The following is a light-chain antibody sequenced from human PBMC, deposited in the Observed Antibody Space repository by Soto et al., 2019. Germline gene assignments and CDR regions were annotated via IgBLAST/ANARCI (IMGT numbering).Light chain of an antibody. J-gene: IGKJ4*01. V-gene: IGKV1-12*01. CDR3: QQLYTYPLT. Sequence: DIQITNPPSSVSASVGDRVTTPCRAGQRIGSWLAWYQQKPGKAPKFPLYDVSTLESGVTSRFSGSGSGTDFTLTISSLQPEDFATDYCQQLYTYPLTFGGGTKVDIK. CDR2: DVS. CDR1: QRIGSW.